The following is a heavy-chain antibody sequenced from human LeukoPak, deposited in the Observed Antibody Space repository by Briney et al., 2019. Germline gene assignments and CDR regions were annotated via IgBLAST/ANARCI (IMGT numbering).Heavy chain of an antibody. CDR2: IWYDGSNK. CDR1: GFTFSSYG. CDR3: ARDVPAYYYDGSGYTDAFDI. D-gene: IGHD3-22*01. J-gene: IGHJ3*02. Sequence: PGRSLRLSCAASGFTFSSYGMHWVRQAPGKGLEWVAVIWYDGSNKYYADSVKGRFTISRDNSKNTLYLQMNSLGAEDTAVYYCARDVPAYYYDGSGYTDAFDIWGQGTMVTVSS. V-gene: IGHV3-33*01.